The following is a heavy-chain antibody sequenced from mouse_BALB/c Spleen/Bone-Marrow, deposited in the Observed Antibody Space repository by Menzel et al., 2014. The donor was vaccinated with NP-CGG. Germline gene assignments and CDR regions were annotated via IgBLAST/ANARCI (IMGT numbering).Heavy chain of an antibody. CDR1: GFNIKDTY. D-gene: IGHD2-14*01. J-gene: IGHJ3*01. CDR2: IDPANGNT. CDR3: ARYDYRYSWFAY. V-gene: IGHV14-3*02. Sequence: EVKLVEPGAELVKPGASVKMSCTASGFNIKDTYMHWVKQRPEQGLEWIGRIDPANGNTKYDPKFQGKATITTDTSSNTAYLQLRSLTSEDTAVYYCARYDYRYSWFAYWGQGTLVTVSA.